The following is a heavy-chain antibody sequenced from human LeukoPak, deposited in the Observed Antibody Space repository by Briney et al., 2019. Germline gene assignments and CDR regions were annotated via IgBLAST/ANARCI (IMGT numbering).Heavy chain of an antibody. V-gene: IGHV7-4-1*02. Sequence: ASVKVSCKASGYTFTSYAMNWVRQAPGQGLEWMGWINTNTGNPTYAQGFTGRFVFSLDTSVSTAYLQISSLKAEDTAVYYCARQYCSGGSCYPNYFDYWGQGTLVTVSS. CDR1: GYTFTSYA. J-gene: IGHJ4*02. D-gene: IGHD2-15*01. CDR3: ARQYCSGGSCYPNYFDY. CDR2: INTNTGNP.